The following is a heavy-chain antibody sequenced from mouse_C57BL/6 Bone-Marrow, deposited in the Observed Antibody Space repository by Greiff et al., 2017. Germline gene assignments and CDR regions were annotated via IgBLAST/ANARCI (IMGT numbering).Heavy chain of an antibody. CDR3: TRSLIYYGTNY. CDR2: IYPEDGET. CDR1: GFNIKDYY. J-gene: IGHJ2*01. Sequence: VQLKQSGAELVKPGASVKLSCTASGFNIKDYYIHWVKQRTEQGLEWIGRIYPEDGETKSDPKFQDKATITADTSSNTAYLQLSSLTSEDTAVYYSTRSLIYYGTNYWGQGTTLTVSS. V-gene: IGHV14-2*01. D-gene: IGHD1-1*01.